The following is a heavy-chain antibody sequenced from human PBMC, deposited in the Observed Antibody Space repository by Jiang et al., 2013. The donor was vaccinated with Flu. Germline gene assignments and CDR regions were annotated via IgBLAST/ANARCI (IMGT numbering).Heavy chain of an antibody. CDR2: IYPSDSDI. D-gene: IGHD2-2*01. V-gene: IGHV5-51*03. Sequence: VKKPGESLKISCKGSGYRFTSFWIGWVRQMPGKGLEWMGIIYPSDSDIRYSPSFEGQVTMSVDKSINTAYLQWSSLKASDTAVYYCAREYGGGWFDPWGQGTLVTVSS. CDR3: AREYGGGWFDP. CDR1: GYRFTSFW. J-gene: IGHJ5*02.